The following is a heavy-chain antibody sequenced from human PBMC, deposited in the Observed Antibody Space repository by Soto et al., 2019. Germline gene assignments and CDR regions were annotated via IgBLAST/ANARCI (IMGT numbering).Heavy chain of an antibody. CDR3: AKDLRYFDWLLFDAFDI. J-gene: IGHJ3*02. D-gene: IGHD3-9*01. CDR2: ISGSGGST. CDR1: GFPFSSYA. Sequence: GGSQSLSCTASGFPFSSYAMSWVRQAPGKGLEWVSAISGSGGSTYYADSVKGRFTISRDNSKNTLYLQMNSLRAEDTAVYYCAKDLRYFDWLLFDAFDIWGQGTMVTVSS. V-gene: IGHV3-23*01.